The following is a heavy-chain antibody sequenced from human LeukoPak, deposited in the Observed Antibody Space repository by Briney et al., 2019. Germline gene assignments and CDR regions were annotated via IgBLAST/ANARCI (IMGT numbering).Heavy chain of an antibody. Sequence: PGGSLRLSCAASGFTFSSYAMHWVRQAPGKGLEWVAVISYDGSNKYYADSVKGRFTISRDNSKNTLYLRMNSLRAEDTAVYYCARGGDILTGYPKFYYYYGMDVWGKGTTVTVSS. CDR2: ISYDGSNK. J-gene: IGHJ6*04. CDR3: ARGGDILTGYPKFYYYYGMDV. D-gene: IGHD3-9*01. V-gene: IGHV3-30*04. CDR1: GFTFSSYA.